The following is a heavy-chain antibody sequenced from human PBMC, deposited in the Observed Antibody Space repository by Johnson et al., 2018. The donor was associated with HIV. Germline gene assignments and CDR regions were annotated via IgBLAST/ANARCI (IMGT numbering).Heavy chain of an antibody. D-gene: IGHD3-3*01. V-gene: IGHV3-23*04. CDR2: ITVSGDHT. CDR1: GFTFSDCA. J-gene: IGHJ3*01. CDR3: ARAGGTPLNVWSGYNREGDAFDV. Sequence: VQLVESGGGLVQPRGSLRLSCAASGFTFSDCAMSWVRQGPGKGLEWVSAITVSGDHTYYADSVKGRFSMPRDNATNSLYLQMNSLRVGDTAVYYCARAGGTPLNVWSGYNREGDAFDVWGQGTMVIVSS.